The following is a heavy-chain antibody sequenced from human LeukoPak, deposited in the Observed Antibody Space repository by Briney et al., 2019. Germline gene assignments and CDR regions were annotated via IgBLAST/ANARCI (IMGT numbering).Heavy chain of an antibody. D-gene: IGHD3-10*01. V-gene: IGHV4-59*12. Sequence: SETLSLTCTVSGGSISSYYWSWIRQPPGKGLEWIGYIYYSGSTNYNPSLKSRVTISIDTSKNQFSLKLSSVTAADTVVYYCAREVGYYGSGRYFDYWGQGTLVTVSS. J-gene: IGHJ4*02. CDR2: IYYSGST. CDR1: GGSISSYY. CDR3: AREVGYYGSGRYFDY.